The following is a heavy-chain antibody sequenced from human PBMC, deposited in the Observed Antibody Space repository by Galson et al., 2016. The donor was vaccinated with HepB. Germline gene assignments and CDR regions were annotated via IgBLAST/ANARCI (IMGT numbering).Heavy chain of an antibody. Sequence: SLRLSCAASGLPLREYAMNWVRQAPGKGLEWVAGTSYNGNNKYYIDSVKGRFTISREDSKNPVYRQMNGLRGDDTSVYYCARVVAVGGNPPFAFDYWGQGTLVTASS. CDR3: ARVVAVGGNPPFAFDY. D-gene: IGHD1-26*01. CDR2: TSYNGNNK. V-gene: IGHV3-30*04. CDR1: GLPLREYA. J-gene: IGHJ4*02.